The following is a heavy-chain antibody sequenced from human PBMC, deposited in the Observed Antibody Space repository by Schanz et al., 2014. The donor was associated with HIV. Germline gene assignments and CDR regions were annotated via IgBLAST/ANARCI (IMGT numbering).Heavy chain of an antibody. CDR1: GFNFRTYG. CDR3: ARVANWDYYGMDV. CDR2: IRYDGSDK. D-gene: IGHD3-16*01. V-gene: IGHV3-33*01. Sequence: QVQLVESGGGVVQPGRSLRLSCAASGFNFRTYGMHWVRQAPGKGLEWVADIRYDGSDKYYADSVKGRFTISRDNSKNTLFLQMNSLRGEDTAVYYCARVANWDYYGMDVWGRGTTVTVSS. J-gene: IGHJ6*02.